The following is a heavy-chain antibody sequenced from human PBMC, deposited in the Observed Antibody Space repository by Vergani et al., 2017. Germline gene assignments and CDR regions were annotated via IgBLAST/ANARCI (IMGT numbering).Heavy chain of an antibody. CDR1: GAAIKDFY. V-gene: IGHV4-59*01. D-gene: IGHD2-2*01. CDR2: VYYTGST. J-gene: IGHJ5*01. CDR3: ARDRDLYCRSTNSCYNWFDP. Sequence: QVQLQESGPGLVKPSETLSLTCTVSGAAIKDFYWSWFRQPPGKGLEWIGYVYYTGSTTYNSSLKSRVTISVDTSNNQFSLRMTSLTAADTAIYYCARDRDLYCRSTNSCYNWFDPWGEGTMVTVS.